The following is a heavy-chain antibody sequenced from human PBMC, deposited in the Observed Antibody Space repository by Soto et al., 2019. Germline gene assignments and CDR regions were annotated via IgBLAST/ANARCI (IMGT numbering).Heavy chain of an antibody. CDR2: IDPTDSFT. J-gene: IGHJ6*02. D-gene: IGHD3-3*01. V-gene: IGHV5-10-1*01. CDR3: ARRGSDFWSGLDV. CDR1: GYNFTSYW. Sequence: PGESLKISCKGSGYNFTSYWIIWVRQMPGKGLEWTGNIDPTDSFTNYSPSFQGHVTISTDKSMSTAYLQWDTLKASDTAMYYCARRGSDFWSGLDVWGQGTTVTVSS.